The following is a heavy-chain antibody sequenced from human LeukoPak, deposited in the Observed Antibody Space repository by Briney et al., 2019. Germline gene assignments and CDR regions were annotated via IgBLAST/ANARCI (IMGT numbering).Heavy chain of an antibody. CDR3: AREEDSSTVRSSHGMDV. CDR1: GFTFSIYT. CDR2: ISSGGTYI. Sequence: GGSLRLSCATSGFTFSIYTMNWVRQAPGKGLEWVSCISSGGTYIYNADSVKGRFTISRDNAKNSLYLQMNNLRAEDTAVYYCAREEDSSTVRSSHGMDVWGQGTTVTVSS. D-gene: IGHD6-6*01. V-gene: IGHV3-21*01. J-gene: IGHJ6*02.